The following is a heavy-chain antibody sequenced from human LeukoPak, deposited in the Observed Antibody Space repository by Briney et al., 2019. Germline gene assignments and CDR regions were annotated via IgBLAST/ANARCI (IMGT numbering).Heavy chain of an antibody. V-gene: IGHV1-2*02. CDR3: AKQPIYSYYGLDV. CDR1: GYTFTGYY. Sequence: ASVKVSCKASGYTFTGYYMHWVRQAPGQGLEWMGWINPNSGGTNYAQKFQGRVTMTRDTSISTAYMELSRLRSDDTAVYFCAKQPIYSYYGLDVWGQGTTVTVSS. D-gene: IGHD6-13*01. CDR2: INPNSGGT. J-gene: IGHJ6*02.